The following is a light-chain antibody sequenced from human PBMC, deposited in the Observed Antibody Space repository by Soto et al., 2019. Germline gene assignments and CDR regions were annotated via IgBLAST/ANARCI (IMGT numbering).Light chain of an antibody. J-gene: IGKJ2*01. CDR1: QRVSSGY. CDR2: GAS. V-gene: IGKV3-20*01. CDR3: QQYGTSPPRT. Sequence: EIVLTQSPGTLSLSPGGRATLSCRASQRVSSGYLAWYQQKPGQAPRLLIYGASGRATGIPDRFSGSGSGTDFTLTISRLEPEDSAVYYCQQYGTSPPRTFGQGTKLEIK.